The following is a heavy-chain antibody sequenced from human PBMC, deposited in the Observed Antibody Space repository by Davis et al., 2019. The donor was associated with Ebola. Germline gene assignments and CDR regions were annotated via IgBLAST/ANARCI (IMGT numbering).Heavy chain of an antibody. CDR2: VSSSSYSI. CDR3: ARAFTGLGYYFDY. V-gene: IGHV3-48*02. Sequence: PGGSLRLSCAASGFPVSSNYMTWVRQAPGKGLEWVSYVSSSSYSIYYADSVKGRLTISRDNAKNSLYLQMNSLRDEDTAVYYCARAFTGLGYYFDYWGLGTLVTVSS. J-gene: IGHJ4*02. D-gene: IGHD6-19*01. CDR1: GFPVSSNY.